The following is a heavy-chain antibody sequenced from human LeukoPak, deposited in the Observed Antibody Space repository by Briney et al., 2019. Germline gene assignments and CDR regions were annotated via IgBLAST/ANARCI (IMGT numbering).Heavy chain of an antibody. Sequence: SETLSLTCAVYGGSFSGYYWSWIRQPPGKGLEWIGEINHSGSTNYNPSLKSRVTISVDTSKNQFSLKLSSVTAADAAVYYCARGATVTNFDYWGQGTLVTVSS. CDR1: GGSFSGYY. J-gene: IGHJ4*02. D-gene: IGHD4-17*01. V-gene: IGHV4-34*01. CDR2: INHSGST. CDR3: ARGATVTNFDY.